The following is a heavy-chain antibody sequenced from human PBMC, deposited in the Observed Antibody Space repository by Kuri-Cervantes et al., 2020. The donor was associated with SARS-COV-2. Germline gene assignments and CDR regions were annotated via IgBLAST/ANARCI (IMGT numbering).Heavy chain of an antibody. CDR2: ISSSSSYI. V-gene: IGHV3-21*01. D-gene: IGHD6-19*01. CDR1: GFTFSSYS. CDR3: ARNRGSGWPFFDY. J-gene: IGHJ4*02. Sequence: GGSLRLSCAASGFTFSSYSMNWVRQAPGKGLEWVSSISSSSSYIYYADSVKGRFTISRDNAKNSLYLQMNSLRAEDTAVYYCARNRGSGWPFFDYWGQGNLVTVSS.